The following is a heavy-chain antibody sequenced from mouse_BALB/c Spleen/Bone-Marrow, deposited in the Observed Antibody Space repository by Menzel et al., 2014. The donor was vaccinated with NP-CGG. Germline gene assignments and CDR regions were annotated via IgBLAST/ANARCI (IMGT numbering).Heavy chain of an antibody. CDR3: ARGWLLSWFAY. D-gene: IGHD2-3*01. J-gene: IGHJ3*01. CDR2: IYPYNGGT. V-gene: IGHV1S29*02. Sequence: EVHLVESGPELVKPGASVKISCKASGYTFXDYNMHWVKQSHGKSLEWIGNIYPYNGGTGCNQKFKRKATLTVDNSSSTAYMELRSLTSEDSAVYHCARGWLLSWFAYWGQGTLVTVSA. CDR1: GYTFXDYN.